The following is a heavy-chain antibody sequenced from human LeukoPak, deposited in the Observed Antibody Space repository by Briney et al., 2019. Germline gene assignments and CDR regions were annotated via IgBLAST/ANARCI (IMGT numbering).Heavy chain of an antibody. Sequence: ASVKVSCKASGGTFSSYAISWVRQAAGQGLEWMGGIIPIFGTANYAQKFQGRVTITTDESTSTAYMELSSLRSEDTAVYYCARGGDYMDYYYMDVWGKGTTVTVSS. D-gene: IGHD4-11*01. CDR3: ARGGDYMDYYYMDV. CDR1: GGTFSSYA. CDR2: IIPIFGTA. J-gene: IGHJ6*03. V-gene: IGHV1-69*05.